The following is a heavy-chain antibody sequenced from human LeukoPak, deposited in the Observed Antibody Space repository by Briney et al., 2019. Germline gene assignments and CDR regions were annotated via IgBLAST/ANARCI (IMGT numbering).Heavy chain of an antibody. CDR2: INPSGGST. CDR3: ATKVRTTSFDY. D-gene: IGHD4/OR15-4a*01. J-gene: IGHJ4*02. CDR1: GYTFTSYY. Sequence: ASVKVSCEASGYTFTSYYMHWVRQAPGQGLEWMGIINPSGGSTSYAQKFQGRVTMTRDTSTSTVYMELSSLRSEDTAVYYCATKVRTTSFDYWGQGTLVTVSS. V-gene: IGHV1-46*03.